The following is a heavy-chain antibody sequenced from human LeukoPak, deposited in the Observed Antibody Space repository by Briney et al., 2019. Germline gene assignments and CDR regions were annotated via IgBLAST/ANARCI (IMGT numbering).Heavy chain of an antibody. Sequence: ASVKVSCKASGYTFTGYYLHWVRQAPGQGLEWMGWINPKSGDTKYAQKFQGWVTMTRDTSISTAYMELSRLKSDDTAVYYCASPNHGAARRRESFFDYWGQGTLVTVSS. J-gene: IGHJ4*02. D-gene: IGHD6-6*01. CDR2: INPKSGDT. CDR1: GYTFTGYY. V-gene: IGHV1-2*04. CDR3: ASPNHGAARRRESFFDY.